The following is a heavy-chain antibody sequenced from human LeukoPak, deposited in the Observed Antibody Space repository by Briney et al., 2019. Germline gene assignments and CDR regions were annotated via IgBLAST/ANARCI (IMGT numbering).Heavy chain of an antibody. CDR1: GGSISSGDYY. D-gene: IGHD2-2*01. V-gene: IGHV4-30-4*08. CDR3: ASLSASFSFDY. Sequence: PSQTLSLTCTVSGGSISSGDYYWSWLRQPPGKGLEWIGYIYYSGSTYYNPSLQSRVTISVDTSKNQFSLKLSSVTAADTAVYYCASLSASFSFDYWGREPWSPSPQ. J-gene: IGHJ4*02. CDR2: IYYSGST.